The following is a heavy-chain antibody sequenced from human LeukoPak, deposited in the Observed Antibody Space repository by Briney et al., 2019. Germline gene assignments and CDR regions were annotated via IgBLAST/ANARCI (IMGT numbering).Heavy chain of an antibody. CDR3: ARDRLGAAAGYFQH. CDR2: IYYSGST. J-gene: IGHJ1*01. V-gene: IGHV4-59*01. CDR1: GGSISSYY. Sequence: PSETLSLTCTVSGGSISSYYWSWIRQPPGKGLEWIGYIYYSGSTNYNPSLKSRVTISVDTSKNQFSLKLSSVTAADTAVYYCARDRLGAAAGYFQHWGQGTLVTVSS. D-gene: IGHD6-13*01.